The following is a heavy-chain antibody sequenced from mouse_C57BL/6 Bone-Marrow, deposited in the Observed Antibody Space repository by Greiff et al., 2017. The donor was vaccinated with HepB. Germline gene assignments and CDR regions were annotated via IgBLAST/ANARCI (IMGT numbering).Heavy chain of an antibody. D-gene: IGHD1-1*01. CDR1: GYAFTNYL. CDR2: INPGSGGT. V-gene: IGHV1-54*01. J-gene: IGHJ2*01. Sequence: VQLQQSGAELVRPGTSVKVSCKASGYAFTNYLIEWVKQRPGQGLEWIGVINPGSGGTNYNEKFKGKATLTADKSSSTAYMQLSSLTSEDSAVYFCARWGIYYGSSFYFDYWGQGTTLTVSS. CDR3: ARWGIYYGSSFYFDY.